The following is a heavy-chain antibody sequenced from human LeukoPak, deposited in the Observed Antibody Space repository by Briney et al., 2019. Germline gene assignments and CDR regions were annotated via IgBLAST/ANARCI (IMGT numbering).Heavy chain of an antibody. D-gene: IGHD5-18*01. CDR1: GLTFVDYC. J-gene: IGHJ3*02. Sequence: GECLRLAWAVYGLTFVDYCMGWVRQAPGKGLGWDPAINWNGGSKGYVESVKGRFTISRDKAKNSLCLQMNSLRGEDTALYYCARVRNGYSYDAFDIWGEGTMVTVSS. CDR2: INWNGGSK. CDR3: ARVRNGYSYDAFDI. V-gene: IGHV3-20*04.